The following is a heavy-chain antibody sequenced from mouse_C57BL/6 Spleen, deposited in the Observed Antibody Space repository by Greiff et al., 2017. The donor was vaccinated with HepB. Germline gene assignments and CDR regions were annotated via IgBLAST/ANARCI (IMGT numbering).Heavy chain of an antibody. D-gene: IGHD1-1*01. V-gene: IGHV1-55*01. CDR3: ARDTITTVVADY. CDR2: IYPGSGST. Sequence: QVQLQQSGAELVKPGASVKMSCKASGYTFTSYWITWVKQRPGQGLEWIGDIYPGSGSTNYNEKFKSKATLTVDTSSSTAYMQLSSLTSEDSAVYYCARDTITTVVADYWGQGTTLTVSS. CDR1: GYTFTSYW. J-gene: IGHJ2*01.